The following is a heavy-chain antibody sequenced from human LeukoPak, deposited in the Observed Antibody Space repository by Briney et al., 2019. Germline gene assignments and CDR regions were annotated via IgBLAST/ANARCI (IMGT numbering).Heavy chain of an antibody. CDR1: GGSISSSSYY. Sequence: SETLSLTCTVSGGSISSSSYYWGWIREPPGKGLEWIGSIYYSGSTYYNPSLKSRVTISVDTSKNQFSLNLSSVTAADTAVYYCARLYYDSSGYYQICYFDYWGQGTLVTVSS. D-gene: IGHD3-22*01. CDR2: IYYSGST. CDR3: ARLYYDSSGYYQICYFDY. J-gene: IGHJ4*02. V-gene: IGHV4-39*01.